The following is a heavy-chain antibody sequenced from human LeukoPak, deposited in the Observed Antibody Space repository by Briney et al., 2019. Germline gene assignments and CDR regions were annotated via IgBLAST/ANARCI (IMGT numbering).Heavy chain of an antibody. D-gene: IGHD3-10*02. CDR1: GFTFSSYE. CDR3: AELGITMIGGV. J-gene: IGHJ6*04. Sequence: PGGSLRLSCAATGFTFSSYEMNWVRQAPGKELEWVSYISSSGSTIYYADSVKGRFTISRDNAKNSLYLQMNSLRAEDTAVYHCAELGITMIGGVWGKGTTVTISS. V-gene: IGHV3-48*03. CDR2: ISSSGSTI.